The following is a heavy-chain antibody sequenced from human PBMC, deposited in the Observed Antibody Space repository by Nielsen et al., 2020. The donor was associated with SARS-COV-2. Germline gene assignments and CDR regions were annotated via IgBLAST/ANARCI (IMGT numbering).Heavy chain of an antibody. CDR2: IYYSGNT. V-gene: IGHV4-39*01. CDR1: GGSISSNRHS. Sequence: SETLSLTCSVSGGSISSNRHSWGWIRHLPGNGLEWIGNIYYSGNTYYNPSLKSRVTISVDTIKNQFSLKLTSVTAADTALYYCARARGSSFTLYYFDFWGRGTLVTVSS. D-gene: IGHD6-13*01. CDR3: ARARGSSFTLYYFDF. J-gene: IGHJ4*02.